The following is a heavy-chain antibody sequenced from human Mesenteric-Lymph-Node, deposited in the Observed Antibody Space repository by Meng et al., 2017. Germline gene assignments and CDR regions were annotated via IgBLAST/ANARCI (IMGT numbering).Heavy chain of an antibody. CDR3: ATGPPYSGSYLYFDY. CDR2: MSPESGNT. D-gene: IGHD1-26*01. V-gene: IGHV1-8*01. Sequence: QVQLVQSGAGVKKPGASVKVSCKASGYTFTSYHINWVRQATGQGLEWMGWMSPESGNTAYAQKFEGRVTMTRDTSINTAYMELSSLGSEDTAVYYCATGPPYSGSYLYFDYWGQGTLVTVSS. J-gene: IGHJ4*02. CDR1: GYTFTSYH.